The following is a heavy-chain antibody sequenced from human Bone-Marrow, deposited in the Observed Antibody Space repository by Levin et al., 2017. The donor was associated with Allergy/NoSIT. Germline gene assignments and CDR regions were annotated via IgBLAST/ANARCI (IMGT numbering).Heavy chain of an antibody. J-gene: IGHJ4*02. CDR1: GGSFSGYY. CDR2: INHSGST. D-gene: IGHD2-2*01. V-gene: IGHV4-34*01. Sequence: SETLSLTCAVYGGSFSGYYWSWIRQPPGKGLEWIGEINHSGSTNYNPSLKSRVTISVDTSKNQFSLKLSSVTAADTAVYYCARGGVPAAQQHYFDYWGQGTLVTVSS. CDR3: ARGGVPAAQQHYFDY.